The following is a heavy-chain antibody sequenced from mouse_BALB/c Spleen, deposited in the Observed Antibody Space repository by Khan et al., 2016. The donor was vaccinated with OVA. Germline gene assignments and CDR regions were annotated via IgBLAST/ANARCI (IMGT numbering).Heavy chain of an antibody. Sequence: EVQLQQSGPDLVKPGASVKIPCKASGYTFTDYNMDWVKQSHGKSLEWIGDINPNNGDTFYNQKFKGKATLTVDKSSSTAFMELRSLTTEDTGVDYCARTGYGSLGYWGQGTTLTVSS. D-gene: IGHD1-1*01. CDR1: GYTFTDYN. CDR2: INPNNGDT. J-gene: IGHJ2*01. CDR3: ARTGYGSLGY. V-gene: IGHV1-18*01.